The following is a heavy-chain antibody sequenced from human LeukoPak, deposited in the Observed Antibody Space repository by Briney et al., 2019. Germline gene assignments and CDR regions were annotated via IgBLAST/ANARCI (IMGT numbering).Heavy chain of an antibody. J-gene: IGHJ4*02. D-gene: IGHD3-10*01. Sequence: ASVKVSCKASGYPFIGSYLHWVRQAPGKGLEWIGWMNPHSGGADFSQKFQGRVTMTRNTSISTAYLEVNRVRSDDTAVYYCAKIDYGSGSHDYWGQGTLVTVSS. CDR3: AKIDYGSGSHDY. CDR1: GYPFIGSY. CDR2: MNPHSGGA. V-gene: IGHV1-2*02.